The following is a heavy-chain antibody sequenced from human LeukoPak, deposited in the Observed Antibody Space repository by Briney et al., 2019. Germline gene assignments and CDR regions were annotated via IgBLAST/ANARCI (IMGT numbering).Heavy chain of an antibody. Sequence: SGPTLVNPPQTLTLTFTFSGISLSTSGMRVSWIRQPPGKALEWLARIAWYDDKFYSTSLKTRLTISKDTSKNQVVLTMTNMDPVDTATYYCARIPFSMYSSSWSYFDYWGQGTLVTVSS. J-gene: IGHJ4*02. CDR3: ARIPFSMYSSSWSYFDY. V-gene: IGHV2-70*04. D-gene: IGHD6-13*01. CDR1: GISLSTSGMR. CDR2: IAWYDDK.